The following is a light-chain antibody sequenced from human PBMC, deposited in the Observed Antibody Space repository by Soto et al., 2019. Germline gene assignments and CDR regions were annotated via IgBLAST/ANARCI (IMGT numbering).Light chain of an antibody. V-gene: IGLV2-8*01. J-gene: IGLJ1*01. Sequence: QSVLTQPPAASGSPGQSVTISCIGTSSDVGRYNYVSWYQHHPGKAPKLIIYEVTKRPSGVPDRFSGSKSGNTASLTVSGLQADDEADYYCNSYVGRKNYVFGTGNKVTVL. CDR2: EVT. CDR3: NSYVGRKNYV. CDR1: SSDVGRYNY.